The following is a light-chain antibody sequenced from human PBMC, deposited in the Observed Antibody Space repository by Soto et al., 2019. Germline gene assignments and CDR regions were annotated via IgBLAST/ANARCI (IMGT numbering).Light chain of an antibody. CDR3: QQYANWPRT. CDR2: GAS. CDR1: QSISNN. J-gene: IGKJ3*01. Sequence: EIVMTQSPATLSVSPGERATLSCRASQSISNNLVWYQQIPGQAPRLLMFGASTRATGVPARFSGSGSGTEFTLTISSLQSEDCAVYYCQQYANWPRTFGPGTKVDI. V-gene: IGKV3-15*01.